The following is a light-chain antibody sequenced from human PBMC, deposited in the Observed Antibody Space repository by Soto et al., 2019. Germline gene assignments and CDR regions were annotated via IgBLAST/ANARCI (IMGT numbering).Light chain of an antibody. CDR1: QSVSSY. J-gene: IGKJ1*01. CDR3: QQRSNWPPT. Sequence: EIVLAQCPATLSLSPGERATLSCRASQSVSSYLAWYQHNRGQAPRLLIYDASNRATGIPARFSGSGSGTDFTLTISSLEPEDFAVYYCQQRSNWPPTFGQGTKVEIK. CDR2: DAS. V-gene: IGKV3-11*01.